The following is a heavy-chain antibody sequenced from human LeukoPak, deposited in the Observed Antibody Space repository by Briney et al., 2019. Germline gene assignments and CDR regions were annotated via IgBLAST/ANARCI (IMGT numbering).Heavy chain of an antibody. D-gene: IGHD3-22*01. CDR2: IIPSGGIT. CDR1: GFTFISHG. V-gene: IGHV3-23*01. J-gene: IGHJ4*02. CDR3: AKAETYYYDSSGYDY. Sequence: GTLRLSSAASGFTFISHGMNWVRQAPGKGLEWVSGIIPSGGITYYTDSVKGRFTISRDNSKNTVSLQMNSLRGEDTAVYYCAKAETYYYDSSGYDYWGQGTLVTVSS.